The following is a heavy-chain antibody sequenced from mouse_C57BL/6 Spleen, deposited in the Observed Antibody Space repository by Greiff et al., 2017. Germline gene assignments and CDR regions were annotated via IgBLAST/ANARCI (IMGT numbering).Heavy chain of an antibody. D-gene: IGHD1-1*01. CDR3: TGHYYGSYYAIDY. Sequence: EVKLMESGGGLVQPGGSMKFSCAASGFTFSDAWMDWVRQSPEKGLEWVAVIRNKANNHATYYAESVKGRFTISRDDSKSSVYMQMNSIRADDTGMYYCTGHYYGSYYAIDYWGQGTSVTVSS. CDR2: IRNKANNHAT. CDR1: GFTFSDAW. V-gene: IGHV6-6*01. J-gene: IGHJ4*01.